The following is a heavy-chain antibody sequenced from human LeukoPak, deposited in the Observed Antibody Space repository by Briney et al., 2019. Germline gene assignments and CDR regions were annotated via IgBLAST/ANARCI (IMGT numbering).Heavy chain of an antibody. V-gene: IGHV3-66*01. CDR2: IDRGGST. Sequence: GGSLRLSCAASGFTVSSNYMSWVRQAPGKGLEWVSIIDRGGSTNYADSVKGRFTISRDNSKNTLYLQMNSLRAEETAVYYCARDGPSMSIQHWGQGTLVTVSS. CDR3: ARDGPSMSIQH. CDR1: GFTVSSNY. J-gene: IGHJ1*01. D-gene: IGHD6-6*01.